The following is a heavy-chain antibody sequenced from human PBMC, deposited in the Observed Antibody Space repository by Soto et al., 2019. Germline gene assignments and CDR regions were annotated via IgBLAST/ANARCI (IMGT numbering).Heavy chain of an antibody. CDR2: IWYDGSNK. CDR1: GFTFSSYG. D-gene: IGHD4-17*01. Sequence: QVQLVESGGGVVQPGRSLRLSCAASGFTFSSYGMHWVRQAPGKGLEWVAVIWYDGSNKYYADSVKGRFTISRDNSKNTLYLQMNSLRAEDTAVYYCAREGEDDYGDHILDYWGQGTLVTVSS. V-gene: IGHV3-33*01. CDR3: AREGEDDYGDHILDY. J-gene: IGHJ4*02.